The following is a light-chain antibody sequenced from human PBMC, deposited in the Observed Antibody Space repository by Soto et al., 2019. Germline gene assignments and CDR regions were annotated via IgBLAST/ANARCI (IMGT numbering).Light chain of an antibody. V-gene: IGLV3-21*04. CDR1: NLGDKR. CDR3: QVWDIMTDNYV. CDR2: YDS. Sequence: SYELTQPPSVSVAPETTGTITFGGTNLGDKRVHWYRQKPGQAPVLLISYDSDRPSGIPERFSGSNSGNTATLTISRVEAGDEADYYCQVWDIMTDNYVFGGGTKVTVL. J-gene: IGLJ1*01.